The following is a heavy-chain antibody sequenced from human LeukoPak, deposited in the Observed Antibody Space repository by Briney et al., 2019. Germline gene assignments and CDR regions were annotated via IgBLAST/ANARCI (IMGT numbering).Heavy chain of an antibody. V-gene: IGHV4-34*01. J-gene: IGHJ3*02. CDR1: GESFSGYY. CDR3: AKSNGYGLIDI. CDR2: INHRGST. D-gene: IGHD3-10*01. Sequence: SSETLSLTCAVYGESFSGYYWNWIRQAPGRGLEWIGEINHRGSTNYNPSLKSRVTISVESSKNQFSLTLTSVTAADTAVYYCAKSNGYGLIDIWGQGTMVTVSS.